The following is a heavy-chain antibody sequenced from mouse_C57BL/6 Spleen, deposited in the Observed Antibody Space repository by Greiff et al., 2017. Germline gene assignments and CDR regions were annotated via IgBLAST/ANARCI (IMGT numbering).Heavy chain of an antibody. CDR2: IYPGDGDT. CDR3: ARQARGYYYGSSYWYFDV. D-gene: IGHD1-1*01. J-gene: IGHJ1*03. Sequence: VQLQESGAELVKPGASVKISCKASGYAFSSYWMNWVKQRPGKGLEWIGQIYPGDGDTNYNGKFKGKATLTADKSSSTAYMQLSSLTSEDSAVYFCARQARGYYYGSSYWYFDVWGTGTTVTVSS. V-gene: IGHV1-80*01. CDR1: GYAFSSYW.